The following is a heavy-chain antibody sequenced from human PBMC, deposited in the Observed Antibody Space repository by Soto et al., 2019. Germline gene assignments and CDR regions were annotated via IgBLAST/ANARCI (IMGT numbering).Heavy chain of an antibody. J-gene: IGHJ5*02. D-gene: IGHD3-22*01. CDR2: IFYSGGT. CDR3: ARQASGYYYGWFDP. V-gene: IGHV4-39*01. CDR1: GGSILDSTYY. Sequence: QLLLQESGPGLVKPSETLSLTCTVSGGSILDSTYYWAWIRQSPGKGLEWIGTIFYSGGTFYTPSLKSRVTMSVATSNNQFSLKLSSVTAEETAVYYCARQASGYYYGWFDPWGQGTLVTVSS.